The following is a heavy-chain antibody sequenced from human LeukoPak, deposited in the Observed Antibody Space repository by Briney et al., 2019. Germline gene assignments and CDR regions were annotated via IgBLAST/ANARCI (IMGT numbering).Heavy chain of an antibody. CDR3: AREMPATASSYYFDY. V-gene: IGHV4-4*07. CDR2: IYTSGST. Sequence: SETLSLTCTVSGGSISSYYWSWIRQPAGKGLEWIGRIYTSGSTNYNPSLKSRVTMSIDTSKNQFSLKLSSVTAADTAVYYCAREMPATASSYYFDYWGQGTLVTVSS. D-gene: IGHD2-21*02. CDR1: GGSISSYY. J-gene: IGHJ4*02.